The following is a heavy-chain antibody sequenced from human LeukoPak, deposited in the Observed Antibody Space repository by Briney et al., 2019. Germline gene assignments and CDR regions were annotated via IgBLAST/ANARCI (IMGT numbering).Heavy chain of an antibody. CDR2: IKRDGSEK. Sequence: GGSLRLSCAASGFIFSSYWMGWVRQAPGKGLEWVANIKRDGSEKYYVDSVKGRFTISRDNAQNSLYLQMNSLRAEDTAVYFCARDKEAAVDFWSGYYPLWGQGALVTVSS. J-gene: IGHJ4*02. D-gene: IGHD3-3*01. CDR3: ARDKEAAVDFWSGYYPL. V-gene: IGHV3-7*01. CDR1: GFIFSSYW.